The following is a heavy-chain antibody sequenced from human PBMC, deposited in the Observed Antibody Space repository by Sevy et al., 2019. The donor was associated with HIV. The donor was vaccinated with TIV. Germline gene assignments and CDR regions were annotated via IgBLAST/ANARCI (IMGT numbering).Heavy chain of an antibody. J-gene: IGHJ4*02. V-gene: IGHV4-59*08. CDR1: GGSITSLY. CDR3: AGENAWGRGHS. Sequence: SETLSLTCTVSGGSITSLYGNWIRQPPGKGLEWIANIYYNGHINYNPSLKSRVTLSHDTSKNQFSLRVSSVTAADTAMYYCAGENAWGRGHSWGQGTLVTVSS. D-gene: IGHD1-26*01. CDR2: IYYNGHI.